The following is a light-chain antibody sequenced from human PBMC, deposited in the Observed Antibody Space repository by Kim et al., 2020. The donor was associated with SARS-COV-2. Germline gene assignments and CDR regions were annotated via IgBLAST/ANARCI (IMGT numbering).Light chain of an antibody. V-gene: IGKV3-20*01. CDR2: GAS. CDR1: QSVSANY. J-gene: IGKJ1*01. CDR3: QQYDTLPRT. Sequence: SPGERPTLSCRATQSVSANYLAWYQHKRGQAPRLVIYGASTRATGIPDRFTGSGSGTDFTLTISRLEPEDFAVYYCQQYDTLPRTFGQGTKVDIK.